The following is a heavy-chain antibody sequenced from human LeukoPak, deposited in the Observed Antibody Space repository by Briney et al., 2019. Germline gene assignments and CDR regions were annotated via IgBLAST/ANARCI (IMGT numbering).Heavy chain of an antibody. CDR1: VFTFSSYS. CDR3: ARALVAAAPYYMDV. J-gene: IGHJ6*03. CDR2: ISSSSSTI. D-gene: IGHD6-13*01. Sequence: GGSLRLSCAASVFTFSSYSMNWVRQAPGKGLEWVSYISSSSSTIYYADSVKGRFTNSRDNPKNSLYLQMNSLRAEDTAVYYCARALVAAAPYYMDVWGKGTTVTVSS. V-gene: IGHV3-48*01.